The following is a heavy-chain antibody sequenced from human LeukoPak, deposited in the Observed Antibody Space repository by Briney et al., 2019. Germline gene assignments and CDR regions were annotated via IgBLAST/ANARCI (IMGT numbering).Heavy chain of an antibody. D-gene: IGHD5-18*01. CDR2: ISDGGSTT. Sequence: GGSLRLSCAASGLTFSSYWMNWARQAPGKGLVWVSRISDGGSTTTYADSVKGRFTISRDNAENSLYLQMNSLRVEDTAFYYCARDLAYSRLDYWGQGMLVTVSS. V-gene: IGHV3-74*01. J-gene: IGHJ4*02. CDR1: GLTFSSYW. CDR3: ARDLAYSRLDY.